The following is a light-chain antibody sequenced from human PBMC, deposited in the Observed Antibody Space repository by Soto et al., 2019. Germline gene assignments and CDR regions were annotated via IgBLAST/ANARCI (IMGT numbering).Light chain of an antibody. CDR3: QQYDNWPRT. V-gene: IGKV3-15*01. CDR2: GAS. CDR1: QSVSSN. J-gene: IGKJ2*01. Sequence: EIVMTQSPATLSVSPGERATLSCRASQSVSSNLAWYQQKPGQAPRLLIYGASTRATGIPARFSGSESGTEFTLTISSLPSEDFAVYYCQQYDNWPRTFGQGTKLEIK.